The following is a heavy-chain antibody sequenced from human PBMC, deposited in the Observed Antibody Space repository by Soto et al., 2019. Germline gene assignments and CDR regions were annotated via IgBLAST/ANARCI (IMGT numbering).Heavy chain of an antibody. CDR3: VRVFGSIDY. Sequence: QVQLVQSGAEVKKPGASLKVSCKASGYTFTTYDINWVRQATGQGLEWVGWMNPKSGYTGFAQKFQGRVSMTRDTSISTAYMELSSLRSEDTAVYYCVRVFGSIDYWGQGTLVTVSS. D-gene: IGHD2-21*01. V-gene: IGHV1-8*01. CDR1: GYTFTTYD. J-gene: IGHJ4*02. CDR2: MNPKSGYT.